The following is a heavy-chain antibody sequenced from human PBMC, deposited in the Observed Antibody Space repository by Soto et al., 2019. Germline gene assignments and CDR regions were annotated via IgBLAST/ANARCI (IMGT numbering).Heavy chain of an antibody. Sequence: PGGSLRLSCAASGFTFSDHYMDWVRQAPGKGLEWVGRTRNKANSYTTEYAASVKGRFTISRDDSKNSLYLQMNSLKTEDTAVYYCARHLFRLGLLSSFGAFDIWGQGTMVTVSS. CDR3: ARHLFRLGLLSSFGAFDI. CDR2: TRNKANSYTT. CDR1: GFTFSDHY. D-gene: IGHD1-26*01. J-gene: IGHJ3*02. V-gene: IGHV3-72*01.